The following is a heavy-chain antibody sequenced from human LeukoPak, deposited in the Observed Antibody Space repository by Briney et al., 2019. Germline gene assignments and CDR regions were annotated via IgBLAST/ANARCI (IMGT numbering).Heavy chain of an antibody. CDR1: GGSFSGYY. Sequence: SETLSLTCAVYGGSFSGYYWSWIRQPPGKGLEWIGEINHSGSTNYNPSLKSRVTISVDTSKNQFSLKLSSVTAADTAVYYCARHASYSGYDRYFDYWGQGTLVTVSS. D-gene: IGHD5-12*01. J-gene: IGHJ4*02. CDR2: INHSGST. CDR3: ARHASYSGYDRYFDY. V-gene: IGHV4-34*01.